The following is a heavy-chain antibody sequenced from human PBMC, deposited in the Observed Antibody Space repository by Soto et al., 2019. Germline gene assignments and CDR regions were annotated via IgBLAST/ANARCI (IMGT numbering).Heavy chain of an antibody. CDR3: ARLSWVNQPALDY. CDR1: GGSISSSSYY. Sequence: QLQLQESGPGLVKPSETLSLTCTVSGGSISSSSYYWGWIRQPPGKGLEWIGSIYYSGSTYYNPSLKSRVTISVDTSTNQFSLKLSSVTAADTAVYYCARLSWVNQPALDYWGQGTLVTVSS. CDR2: IYYSGST. J-gene: IGHJ4*02. V-gene: IGHV4-39*01.